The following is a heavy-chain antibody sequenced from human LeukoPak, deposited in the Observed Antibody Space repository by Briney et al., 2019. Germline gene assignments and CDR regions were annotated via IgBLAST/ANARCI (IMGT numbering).Heavy chain of an antibody. V-gene: IGHV1-18*01. Sequence: ASVKVSCKASGYTFTSYGISWVRQAPGQGLEWMGWISAYNGNTNYAQKLQGRVTMTTDTSTSTAYMELRSLRSDDTAVYYCAREFFQQWLADWGPNWFDPWGQGTQVTVS. D-gene: IGHD6-19*01. CDR3: AREFFQQWLADWGPNWFDP. J-gene: IGHJ5*02. CDR2: ISAYNGNT. CDR1: GYTFTSYG.